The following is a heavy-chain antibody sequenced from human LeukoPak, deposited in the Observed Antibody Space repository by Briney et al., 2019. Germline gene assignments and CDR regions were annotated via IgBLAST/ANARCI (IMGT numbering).Heavy chain of an antibody. J-gene: IGHJ4*02. Sequence: PGGSLRLSCAATGFTFSSYGMHWVRQAPGKGLEWVAFIQDNGGNKYYADSVKGRFTISRDNSKNTVYLQMNSLRVEDTAVYYCAKDYDYGDYATDYWGQGTLVTVSS. D-gene: IGHD4-17*01. CDR2: IQDNGGNK. CDR1: GFTFSSYG. CDR3: AKDYDYGDYATDY. V-gene: IGHV3-30*02.